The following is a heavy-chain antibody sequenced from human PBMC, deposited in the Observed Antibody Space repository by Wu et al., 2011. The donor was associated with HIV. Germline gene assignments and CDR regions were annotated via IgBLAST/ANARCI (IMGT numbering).Heavy chain of an antibody. D-gene: IGHD6-13*01. CDR1: GYTFTGYY. J-gene: IGHJ6*02. Sequence: QVQLVQSGAEVKKPGASVKVSCKASGYTFTGYYMHWVRQAPGQGLEWMGWINPNSGGTNYAQKFQGRVTMTRDTSIRTAYMELSRLRSDDTAVYYCAREVIAAPGNTRYYYYHMDVWGQGTTVTV. CDR2: INPNSGGT. CDR3: AREVIAAPGNTRYYYYHMDV. V-gene: IGHV1-2*02.